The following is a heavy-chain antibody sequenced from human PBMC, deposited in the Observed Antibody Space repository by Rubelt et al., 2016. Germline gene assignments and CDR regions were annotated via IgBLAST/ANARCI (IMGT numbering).Heavy chain of an antibody. V-gene: IGHV5-51*01. CDR2: IYPGDSDT. CDR3: ARTSGSYIRYNWFDP. D-gene: IGHD1-26*01. J-gene: IGHJ5*02. Sequence: GKGLEWMGIIYPGDSDTRYSPSFQGQVTISADKSISTAYLQWSSLKASDTAMYYCARTSGSYIRYNWFDPWGQGTLVTVSS.